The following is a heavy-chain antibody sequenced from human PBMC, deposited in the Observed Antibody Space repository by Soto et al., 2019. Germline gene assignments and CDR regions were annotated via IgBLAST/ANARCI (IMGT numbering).Heavy chain of an antibody. CDR3: VGGHYYFAY. V-gene: IGHV3-30*03. D-gene: IGHD3-10*01. CDR2: ISYDGSDK. CDR1: GFPFTSYG. Sequence: QVQLVESGGGVVQPGRCLRLSCAASGFPFTSYGMHWVREGPDKGLEWVAIISYDGSDKYYADSVKGRFTISRDNSKNTLYLLMNSLTPEDTALYYCVGGHYYFAYRAQGTLVIVSS. J-gene: IGHJ4*02.